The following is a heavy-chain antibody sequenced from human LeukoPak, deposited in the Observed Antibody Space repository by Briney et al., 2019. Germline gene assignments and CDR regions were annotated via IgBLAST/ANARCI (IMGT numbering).Heavy chain of an antibody. J-gene: IGHJ5*02. CDR3: ARDTALRYCSSTSCYGKAWFDP. V-gene: IGHV3-23*01. Sequence: PGGSLRLSCAASGSTFSTYAMSWVRQAPGKGLEWVSGISSSGGNTNYADSVKGRFTISRDNSKNTLYLQMNSLRAEDTAVYYCARDTALRYCSSTSCYGKAWFDPWGQGTLVTVSS. CDR1: GSTFSTYA. CDR2: ISSSGGNT. D-gene: IGHD2-2*01.